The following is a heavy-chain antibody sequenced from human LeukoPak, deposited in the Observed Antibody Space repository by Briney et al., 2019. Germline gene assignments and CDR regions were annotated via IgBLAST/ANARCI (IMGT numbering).Heavy chain of an antibody. V-gene: IGHV3-23*01. CDR1: GFTFSTYS. CDR3: AKRVAKVSYYYFEH. J-gene: IGHJ4*02. Sequence: PGGSLRLSCAASGFTFSTYSMSWVRQAPGKGLEWVSAFSDTTYYADSVKGRFTISRDNSKNTLYLQMNSLRADDTAIYYCAKRVAKVSYYYFEHWGQGTLVTVSS. CDR2: FSDTT. D-gene: IGHD2-15*01.